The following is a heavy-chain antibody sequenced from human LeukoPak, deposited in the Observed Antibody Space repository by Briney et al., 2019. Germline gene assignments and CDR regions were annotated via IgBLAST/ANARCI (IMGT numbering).Heavy chain of an antibody. CDR2: IYYSGST. D-gene: IGHD6-19*01. V-gene: IGHV4-59*08. J-gene: IGHJ4*02. CDR1: GGSISSYY. CDR3: ARRPAVARICDY. Sequence: PSETLSLTCTVSGGSISSYYWSWIRQPPGKGLEWIGYIYYSGSTNYNPSLKSRVTISVDTSKNQFSLKLSSVTAADTAVYYCARRPAVARICDYWGQGTLVTVSS.